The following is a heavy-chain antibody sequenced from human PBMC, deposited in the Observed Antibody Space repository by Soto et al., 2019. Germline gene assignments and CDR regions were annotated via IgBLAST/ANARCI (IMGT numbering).Heavy chain of an antibody. Sequence: ASVQVSCKTSGGTFRTSAISWVRQAPGKGLEWMGGFDPEDGETIYAQKFQGRVTMTEDTSTDTAYMELSSLRSEDTAVYYCATDTSSLAAAGEYYYYYYGMDVWGQGTTVTVSS. J-gene: IGHJ6*02. CDR3: ATDTSSLAAAGEYYYYYYGMDV. V-gene: IGHV1-24*01. CDR2: FDPEDGET. D-gene: IGHD6-13*01. CDR1: GGTFRTSA.